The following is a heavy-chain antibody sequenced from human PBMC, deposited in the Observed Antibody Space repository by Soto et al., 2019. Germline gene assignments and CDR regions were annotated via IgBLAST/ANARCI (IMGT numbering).Heavy chain of an antibody. CDR1: GFTVSSNY. D-gene: IGHD1-1*01. Sequence: EVQLVESGGGLVQPGGSLRLSCAASGFTVSSNYMSWVRQAPGKGLEWVSVIYSGGSTYYADSVKGRFTISRDNSKNTLYLQMNSLRGEDTAVYYCARDRGTPEYFQHWGQGTLVTVSS. J-gene: IGHJ1*01. V-gene: IGHV3-66*01. CDR3: ARDRGTPEYFQH. CDR2: IYSGGST.